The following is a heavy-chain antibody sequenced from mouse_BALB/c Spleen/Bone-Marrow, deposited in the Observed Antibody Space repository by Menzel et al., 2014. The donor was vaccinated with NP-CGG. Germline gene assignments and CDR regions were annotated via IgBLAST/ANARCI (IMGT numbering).Heavy chain of an antibody. V-gene: IGHV1S81*02. D-gene: IGHD3-3*01. Sequence: QVQLQQPGAELVKPGASVKLSCKASGYTFTSYRMHWVKQRPGQGLEWIGEINPSNGRTNYNEKFKSKATLTVDKSSSTAYMQLSSLTSEDSAVYYCAGGRGYFDYWGQGTTLTVSS. J-gene: IGHJ2*01. CDR3: AGGRGYFDY. CDR2: INPSNGRT. CDR1: GYTFTSYR.